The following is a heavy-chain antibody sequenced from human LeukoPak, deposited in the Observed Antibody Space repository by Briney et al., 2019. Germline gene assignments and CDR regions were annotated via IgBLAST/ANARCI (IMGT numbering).Heavy chain of an antibody. CDR1: GFTFSSYA. V-gene: IGHV3-23*01. Sequence: GGSLRLSCAASGFTFSSYAMSWVRQAPGKGLEWVSAISGSGGSTYYADSVKGRFTISRDNSKNTLYLQMNSLRAEDTAVYYCAKDRTKAYYYDSSGYYYPYYFDYWGQGTLVTVSS. D-gene: IGHD3-22*01. CDR2: ISGSGGST. CDR3: AKDRTKAYYYDSSGYYYPYYFDY. J-gene: IGHJ4*02.